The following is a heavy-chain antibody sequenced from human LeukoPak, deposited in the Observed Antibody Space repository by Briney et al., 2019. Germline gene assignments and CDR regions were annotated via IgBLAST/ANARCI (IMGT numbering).Heavy chain of an antibody. Sequence: ASVKVSCKASGYTFTSYDISWVRQAPGQGLEWMGWISGSNGNTKNAQKLQGRVTMTRDTSTSTAYMELRSLRSDDTAVYYCAKASFGYCSSTSCYFPLFDYWGQGTLVTVSS. CDR1: GYTFTSYD. J-gene: IGHJ4*02. D-gene: IGHD2-2*03. V-gene: IGHV1-18*01. CDR3: AKASFGYCSSTSCYFPLFDY. CDR2: ISGSNGNT.